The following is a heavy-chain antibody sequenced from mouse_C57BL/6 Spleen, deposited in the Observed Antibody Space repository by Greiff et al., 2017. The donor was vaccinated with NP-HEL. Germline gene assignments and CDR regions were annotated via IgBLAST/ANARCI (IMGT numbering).Heavy chain of an antibody. V-gene: IGHV14-1*01. J-gene: IGHJ3*01. CDR1: GFNIKDYY. CDR2: IDPEDGDT. Sequence: EVQLQQSGAELVRPGASVKLSCTASGFNIKDYYMHWVKQRPEQGLEWIGRIDPEDGDTEYAPKFQGKATMTADTSSNTAYLQLSSLTSEDTAVYYCTAAYYSNGGFAYWGQGTLVTVSA. D-gene: IGHD2-5*01. CDR3: TAAYYSNGGFAY.